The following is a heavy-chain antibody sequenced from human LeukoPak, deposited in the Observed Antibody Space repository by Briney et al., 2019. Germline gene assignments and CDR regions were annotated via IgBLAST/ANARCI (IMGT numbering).Heavy chain of an antibody. CDR3: ARESYDSGSYYNNWFDP. CDR1: GFTFSSYS. CDR2: ISSSSSYI. D-gene: IGHD3-10*01. Sequence: PGGSLRLSCAASGFTFSSYSMNWVRQAPGKGLEWVSSISSSSSYIYYADSVKGRFTISRDNAENSLYLQMNSLRAEDTAVYYCARESYDSGSYYNNWFDPWGQGTPVTVSS. J-gene: IGHJ5*02. V-gene: IGHV3-21*01.